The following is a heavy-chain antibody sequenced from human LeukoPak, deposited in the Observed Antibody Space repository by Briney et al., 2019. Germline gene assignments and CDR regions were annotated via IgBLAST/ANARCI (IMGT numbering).Heavy chain of an antibody. CDR1: GYTFTSYD. J-gene: IGHJ3*02. D-gene: IGHD3-3*01. Sequence: ASVKVSCKASGYTFTSYDINWVRQATGQGLEWMGWMNPNSGNTGYAQKFQGRVTITRNTSISTAYMVLSSLRSEDTAVYYCARGGEGFWSGFDAFDIWGQGTMVTVSS. CDR2: MNPNSGNT. V-gene: IGHV1-8*03. CDR3: ARGGEGFWSGFDAFDI.